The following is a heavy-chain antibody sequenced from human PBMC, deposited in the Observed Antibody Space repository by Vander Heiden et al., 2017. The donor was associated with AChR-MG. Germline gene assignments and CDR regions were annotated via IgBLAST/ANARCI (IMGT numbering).Heavy chain of an antibody. Sequence: QVQLVQSGAEVNTPGSSVMVSCKASGGTFTSYPIRGVRQAPGQGLEWMGGIIPIFGTANYAQKFQGRVTITADESTSTAYMELSSLRSEDTAVYYCARTQNYDCWSGPSPKGWFDPWGQGTLVTVSS. CDR3: ARTQNYDCWSGPSPKGWFDP. D-gene: IGHD3-3*01. J-gene: IGHJ5*02. CDR2: IIPIFGTA. CDR1: GGTFTSYP. V-gene: IGHV1-69*01.